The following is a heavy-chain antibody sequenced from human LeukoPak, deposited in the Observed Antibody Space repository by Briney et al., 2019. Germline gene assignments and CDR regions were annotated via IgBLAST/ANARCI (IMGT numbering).Heavy chain of an antibody. CDR2: INPNSGGT. Sequence: GASVKVSCKASGYTFTGYYMHWVRQAPGQGLEWMGWINPNSGGTNYAQKLQGRVTMTTDTSTSTAYMELRSLRSDDTAVYYCARSSPRHKYYDFWSGHRKDFDYWGQGTLVTVSS. J-gene: IGHJ4*02. CDR1: GYTFTGYY. V-gene: IGHV1-2*02. CDR3: ARSSPRHKYYDFWSGHRKDFDY. D-gene: IGHD3-3*01.